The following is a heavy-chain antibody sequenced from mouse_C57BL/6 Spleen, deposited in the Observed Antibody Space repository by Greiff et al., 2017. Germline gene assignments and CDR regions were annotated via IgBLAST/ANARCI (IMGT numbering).Heavy chain of an antibody. Sequence: QVQLKQSGPGLVQPSQSLSITCTVSGFSLTSYGVHWVRQSPGKGLEWLGVIWSGGSTDYNAAFISRLSISKDNSKSQVFFKMNSLQADDTAIYYCARPPYGTNWYFDVWGTGTTVTVSS. CDR3: ARPPYGTNWYFDV. J-gene: IGHJ1*03. CDR1: GFSLTSYG. V-gene: IGHV2-2*01. CDR2: IWSGGST. D-gene: IGHD2-1*01.